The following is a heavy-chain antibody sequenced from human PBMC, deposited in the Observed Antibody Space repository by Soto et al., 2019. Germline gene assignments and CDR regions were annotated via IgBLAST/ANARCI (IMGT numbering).Heavy chain of an antibody. Sequence: ASVKVSCKASGGTFSNYAITWVRQAPGQGLEWPGRIIPIFGSTNFAQKFQGRVTLTADESTTTVYMELSSLRSDDTAVYYCARVSGSYYYFDYWGQGNLVTVSS. CDR3: ARVSGSYYYFDY. CDR2: IIPIFGST. V-gene: IGHV1-69*13. J-gene: IGHJ4*02. CDR1: GGTFSNYA. D-gene: IGHD1-26*01.